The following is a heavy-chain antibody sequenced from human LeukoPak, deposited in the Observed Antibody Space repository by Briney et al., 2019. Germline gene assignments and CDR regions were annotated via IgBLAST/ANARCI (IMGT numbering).Heavy chain of an antibody. V-gene: IGHV3-9*01. J-gene: IGHJ4*02. Sequence: GRSLRLSCAASGFTFDDYAMHWVRQAPGKGLEWVSGISWNSGSIGYADSVKGRFTISRDNAKNSLYLQMNSLRAEDTALYYCAKAARGDYYFDYWGQGTLVTVSS. D-gene: IGHD4-17*01. CDR2: ISWNSGSI. CDR1: GFTFDDYA. CDR3: AKAARGDYYFDY.